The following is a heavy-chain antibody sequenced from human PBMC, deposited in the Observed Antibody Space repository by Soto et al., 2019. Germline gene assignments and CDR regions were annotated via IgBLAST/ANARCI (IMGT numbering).Heavy chain of an antibody. V-gene: IGHV3-73*02. Sequence: EVQLVESGGGLVQPGGSLKLSCAASGFTFSGSAMHWVRQASGKGLQWVGRIRSKANSYATSYDASVKGRFTISRDDLKNTAYLQMNSLKTEDTATYYCTRPYFYDSSGSYMDDYWGQGTLVTVSS. CDR2: IRSKANSYAT. CDR3: TRPYFYDSSGSYMDDY. D-gene: IGHD3-22*01. J-gene: IGHJ4*02. CDR1: GFTFSGSA.